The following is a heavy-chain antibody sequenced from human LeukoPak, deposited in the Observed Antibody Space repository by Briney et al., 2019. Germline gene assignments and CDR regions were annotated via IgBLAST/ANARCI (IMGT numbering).Heavy chain of an antibody. CDR1: GFTVSSNY. D-gene: IGHD3-10*01. CDR2: IYSGGST. Sequence: GGSLRLSCAVPGFTVSSNYMSWVRQAPGKGLEWVSVIYSGGSTYYADSVKGRFTISRDNSKNTLYLQMNSLRAEDTAVYYCAKGGLGLWDAFDIWGQGTMVTVSS. V-gene: IGHV3-53*01. J-gene: IGHJ3*02. CDR3: AKGGLGLWDAFDI.